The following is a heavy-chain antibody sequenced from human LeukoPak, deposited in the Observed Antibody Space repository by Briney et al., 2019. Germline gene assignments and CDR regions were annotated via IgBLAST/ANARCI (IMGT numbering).Heavy chain of an antibody. J-gene: IGHJ4*02. CDR3: AKDAYYDSSGYQGYFDY. D-gene: IGHD3-22*01. V-gene: IGHV3-30*02. Sequence: PGGSLRLSCAASGFALSSYGMHWVRQAPGKGLEWVAFIRYDGSKKYYADSMKGRFTISRDNSKNTLYLQMNSLRAEDTAVYYCAKDAYYDSSGYQGYFDYWGQGTLVTVSS. CDR1: GFALSSYG. CDR2: IRYDGSKK.